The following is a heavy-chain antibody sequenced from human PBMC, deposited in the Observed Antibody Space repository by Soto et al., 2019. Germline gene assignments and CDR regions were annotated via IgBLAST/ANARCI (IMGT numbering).Heavy chain of an antibody. D-gene: IGHD6-13*01. J-gene: IGHJ3*02. V-gene: IGHV3-64D*08. CDR3: VKGLPYSSSWYERAFDI. Sequence: GGSLRLSCSVSGFTFSSSAMHWVRQAPGKGLEYVSSIGADGVRTYYADSVKGRFTISRDNTENTLYLQMSSLRTEDTSLYFCVKGLPYSSSWYERAFDIWGQGTMVTVSS. CDR1: GFTFSSSA. CDR2: IGADGVRT.